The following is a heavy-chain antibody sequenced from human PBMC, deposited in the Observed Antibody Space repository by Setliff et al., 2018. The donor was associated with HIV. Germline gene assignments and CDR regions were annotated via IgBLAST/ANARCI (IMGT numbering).Heavy chain of an antibody. CDR2: IRYDGSNK. V-gene: IGHV3-30*02. D-gene: IGHD3-22*01. CDR1: GFTFSSYG. J-gene: IGHJ4*02. CDR3: AKDRYYDSSGSPFDY. Sequence: GSLRLSCAASGFTFSSYGMHWARQAPGKGLEWVAFIRYDGSNKYYADSVKGRFTISRDNSKNTLYLQMNSLRAEDTAVYYCAKDRYYDSSGSPFDYWGQGTLVTVSS.